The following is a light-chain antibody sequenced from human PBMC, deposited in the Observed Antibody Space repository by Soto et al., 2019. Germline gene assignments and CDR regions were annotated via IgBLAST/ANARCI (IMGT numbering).Light chain of an antibody. Sequence: EILMTQSPATLSVSPEDRATLSCRASQSVGSNLAWYQQKPGQAPRHIIYTASTMATGIPARFSGSRSGTDFTLTISSLQSEDFAVYYCQQFNTWPFTFGPGTTVDIK. CDR1: QSVGSN. J-gene: IGKJ3*01. CDR2: TAS. V-gene: IGKV3-15*01. CDR3: QQFNTWPFT.